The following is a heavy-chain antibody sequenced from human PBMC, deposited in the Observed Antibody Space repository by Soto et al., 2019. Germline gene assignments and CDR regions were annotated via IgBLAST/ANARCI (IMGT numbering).Heavy chain of an antibody. CDR1: GFTFSSYG. Sequence: GGSLRLSCAASGFTFSSYGMHWVRQAPGKGLEWVAVISYDGSNKYYADSVKGRFTISRDNSKNTLYLQMNSLRAEDTAVYYCAKGPLSPPLAAAGTGIFDYWGQGTLVTVSS. V-gene: IGHV3-30*18. CDR3: AKGPLSPPLAAAGTGIFDY. CDR2: ISYDGSNK. J-gene: IGHJ4*02. D-gene: IGHD6-13*01.